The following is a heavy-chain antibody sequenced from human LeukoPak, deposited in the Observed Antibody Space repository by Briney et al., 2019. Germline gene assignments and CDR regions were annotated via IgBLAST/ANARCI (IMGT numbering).Heavy chain of an antibody. V-gene: IGHV3-33*06. D-gene: IGHD2-15*01. Sequence: PGGSLRLSCAASGFTFSRYGMHWVRQAPGKGLEWVAVIWYDGSNKYYADSVKGRFTISRDNSKSTLYLQMNSLRAEDTAVYYCAKDRGYCSGGSCYFGYYFDYWGQGTLVTVSS. J-gene: IGHJ4*02. CDR1: GFTFSRYG. CDR2: IWYDGSNK. CDR3: AKDRGYCSGGSCYFGYYFDY.